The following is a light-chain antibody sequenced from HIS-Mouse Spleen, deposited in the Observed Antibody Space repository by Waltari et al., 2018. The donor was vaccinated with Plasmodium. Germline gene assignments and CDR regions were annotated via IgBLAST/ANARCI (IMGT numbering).Light chain of an antibody. Sequence: SYELTQPPSVSVSPGQTARITCSGDALPKKYAYWYQQKSGQAPVLVIYADSKRPTGIPGRFSGSSSGTRATLTIGGAQVEDEADYYCYSTDSSGNHRVFGGGTKLTVL. CDR2: ADS. V-gene: IGLV3-10*01. J-gene: IGLJ3*02. CDR1: ALPKKY. CDR3: YSTDSSGNHRV.